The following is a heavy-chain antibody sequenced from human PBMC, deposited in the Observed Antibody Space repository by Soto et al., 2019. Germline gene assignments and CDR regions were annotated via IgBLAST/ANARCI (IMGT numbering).Heavy chain of an antibody. CDR1: DYAFTSYT. J-gene: IGHJ4*02. D-gene: IGHD2-15*01. Sequence: QVQLVQSGAEVKKPGASVKVSCKASDYAFTSYTITWVRQAPGQGLEWMGWISPYNGNTDYAQKLQGRVTMTTDTSTSTAYMELRSLRSDDTAVYYCARAPVVVIAAAHFDSWGQGTLVTVSS. CDR2: ISPYNGNT. CDR3: ARAPVVVIAAAHFDS. V-gene: IGHV1-18*01.